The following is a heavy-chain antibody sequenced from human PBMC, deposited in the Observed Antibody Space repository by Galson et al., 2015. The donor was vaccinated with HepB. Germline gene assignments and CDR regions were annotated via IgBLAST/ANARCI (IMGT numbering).Heavy chain of an antibody. V-gene: IGHV3-48*04. CDR1: GFTFGRHT. CDR2: ISTNGATI. CDR3: ATVLFGRGAYWTFEI. D-gene: IGHD1-1*01. Sequence: SLRLSCAASGFTFGRHTMSWVRQTLGQGLQWLSYISTNGATIHYADSVKGRFTVARGNAKNTMLLQMNSLRAEDTAVYYCATVLFGRGAYWTFEIWGQGILVTVSS. J-gene: IGHJ4*02.